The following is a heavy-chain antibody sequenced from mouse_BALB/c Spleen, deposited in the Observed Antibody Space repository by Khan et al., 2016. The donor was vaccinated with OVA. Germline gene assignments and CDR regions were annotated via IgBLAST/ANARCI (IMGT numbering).Heavy chain of an antibody. D-gene: IGHD2-1*01. Sequence: QVQLQQSGAELVKPGASVKLSCKTSGYTFTSYWIQWVKQRPGQGLGWIGQIFPGTGTTYYNENFQGKATLTVDTSSSPAYMQLSSLTSEDSAVYFWARGNFGNYEFAYWGQGTLVTVSP. CDR1: GYTFTSYW. CDR3: ARGNFGNYEFAY. J-gene: IGHJ3*01. CDR2: IFPGTGTT. V-gene: IGHV1S132*01.